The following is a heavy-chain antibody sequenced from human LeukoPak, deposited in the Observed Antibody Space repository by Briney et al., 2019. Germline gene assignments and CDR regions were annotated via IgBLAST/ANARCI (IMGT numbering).Heavy chain of an antibody. V-gene: IGHV3-23*01. J-gene: IGHJ6*04. D-gene: IGHD3-10*02. CDR2: ISGRGDSP. CDR3: AELGITMIGGV. CDR1: GFTFSSYA. Sequence: GGSLRLSCAASGFTFSSYAMSWVRQAPGKGLEWVSTISGRGDSPNYADSVKGRFTISRDISKNTLYLQMNSLRAEDTAVYYCAELGITMIGGVWGKGTTVTISS.